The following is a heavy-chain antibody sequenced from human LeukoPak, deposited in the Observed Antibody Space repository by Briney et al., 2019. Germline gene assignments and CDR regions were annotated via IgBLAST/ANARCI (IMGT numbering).Heavy chain of an antibody. CDR3: ARPHYGDYGFVY. V-gene: IGHV1-46*01. D-gene: IGHD4-17*01. CDR2: INPSGGST. J-gene: IGHJ4*02. Sequence: ASVKVSCKASGYTFTSYYMHWARQAPGQGLEWMGIINPSGGSTSYAQKFQGRVTMTRDTSTSTVYMELSSLRSEDTAVYYCARPHYGDYGFVYWGQGTLVTVSS. CDR1: GYTFTSYY.